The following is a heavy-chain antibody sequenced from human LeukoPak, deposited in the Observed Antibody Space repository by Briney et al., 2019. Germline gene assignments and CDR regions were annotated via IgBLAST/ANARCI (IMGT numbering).Heavy chain of an antibody. J-gene: IGHJ4*02. CDR1: GHTVTVHY. CDR3: ARPYGSGSHYSDY. D-gene: IGHD3-10*01. CDR2: INPNSGGT. Sequence: ALVQLSCNASGHTVTVHYMHWLPQAPGQGIEWMGRINPNSGGTNCAQKFKGRVTMTRDTSISTAYIQLRRLRSDDTAVYYCARPYGSGSHYSDYWGQGTLVTVSS. V-gene: IGHV1-2*06.